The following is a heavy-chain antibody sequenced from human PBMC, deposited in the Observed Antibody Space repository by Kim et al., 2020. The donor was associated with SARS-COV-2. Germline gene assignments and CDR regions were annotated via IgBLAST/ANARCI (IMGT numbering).Heavy chain of an antibody. CDR2: ISYEGSNK. V-gene: IGHV3-30*18. CDR1: GFSFSSYG. J-gene: IGHJ4*02. CDR3: AKGRWFGDLPFDY. Sequence: GGSLRLSCAASGFSFSSYGIHWVRQAPGKGLEWVAAISYEGSNKYYADSVKGRFTISRDNSKNTLYLQMNSLRIEDTAVYYCAKGRWFGDLPFDYWGQGTLVTVSS. D-gene: IGHD3-10*01.